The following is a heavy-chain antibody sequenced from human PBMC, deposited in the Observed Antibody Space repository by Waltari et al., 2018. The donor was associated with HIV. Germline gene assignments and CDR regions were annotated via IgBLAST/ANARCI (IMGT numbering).Heavy chain of an antibody. D-gene: IGHD6-6*01. CDR3: ARDLLGSSSSGGPY. Sequence: QVQLVESGGGVVQPGRSLRLSCAASGFTFSSYAMHWVRQAPGKGLEWVAVISYDGSNKYYADSVKGRFTISRDNSKNTLYLQMNSLRAEDTAVYYCARDLLGSSSSGGPYWGQGTLVTVSS. CDR1: GFTFSSYA. V-gene: IGHV3-30-3*01. CDR2: ISYDGSNK. J-gene: IGHJ4*02.